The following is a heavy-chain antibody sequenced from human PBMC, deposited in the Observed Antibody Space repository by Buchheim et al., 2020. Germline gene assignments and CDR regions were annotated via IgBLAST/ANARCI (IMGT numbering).Heavy chain of an antibody. V-gene: IGHV3-11*01. CDR1: GFTYSDYY. CDR3: ARDRNAAGMDV. D-gene: IGHD1-1*01. Sequence: QVQLVESGGGLVKPGGSLRLSCAASGFTYSDYYMSWIRQAPGKGLEWISYISPGATNIYYADSVKGRFTTSRDNAKNSLYLHMNGLRAEETAVYFCARDRNAAGMDVWGQGTT. J-gene: IGHJ6*02. CDR2: ISPGATNI.